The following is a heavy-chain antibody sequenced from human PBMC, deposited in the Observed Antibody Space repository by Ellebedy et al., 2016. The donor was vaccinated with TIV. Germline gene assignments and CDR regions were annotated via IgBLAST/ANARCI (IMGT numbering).Heavy chain of an antibody. CDR3: TRLAVGVRFGLFDY. V-gene: IGHV3-49*03. J-gene: IGHJ4*02. CDR2: IRSKAYGGTT. CDR1: GFTFSSYA. Sequence: GESLKISCAASGFTFSSYAMSWFRQAPGKGLEWVGFIRSKAYGGTTEYAASVKGRFTISRDDSKSIAYLQMNSLKTEDTAVYYCTRLAVGVRFGLFDYWGQGTLVTVSS. D-gene: IGHD2-15*01.